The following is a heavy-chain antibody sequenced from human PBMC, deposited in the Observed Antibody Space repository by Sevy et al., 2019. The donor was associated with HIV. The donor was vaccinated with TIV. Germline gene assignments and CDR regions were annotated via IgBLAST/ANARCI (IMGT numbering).Heavy chain of an antibody. J-gene: IGHJ3*02. CDR3: AREDSSGWYDALDI. CDR2: ISAYNGNT. D-gene: IGHD6-19*01. CDR1: GYTFTSYG. Sequence: ASVKVSCKASGYTFTSYGISWVRQAPGQGLEWMGWISAYNGNTNYAQKLQGRVTMTTDTSTSTAYMELRSLRSDDSAVYYCAREDSSGWYDALDIWGQGTMVTVSS. V-gene: IGHV1-18*01.